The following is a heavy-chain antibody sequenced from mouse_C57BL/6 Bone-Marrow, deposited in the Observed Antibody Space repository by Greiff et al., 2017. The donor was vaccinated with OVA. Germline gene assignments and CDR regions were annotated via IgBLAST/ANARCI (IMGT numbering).Heavy chain of an antibody. J-gene: IGHJ4*01. Sequence: EVKLVESGAELVRPGASVKLSCTASGFNIKDDYMHWVKQRPEQGLEWIGWIDPENGDTEYASKFQGKATITADTSSNTAYLQLSSLTSEDTAVYYCTTNPGYAMDYWGQGTSVTVSS. CDR2: IDPENGDT. V-gene: IGHV14-4*01. CDR3: TTNPGYAMDY. CDR1: GFNIKDDY.